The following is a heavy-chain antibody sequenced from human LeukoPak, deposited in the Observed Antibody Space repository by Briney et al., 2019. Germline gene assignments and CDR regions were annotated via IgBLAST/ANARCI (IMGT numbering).Heavy chain of an antibody. CDR1: GYIFTAYH. J-gene: IGHJ5*02. D-gene: IGHD2-8*01. CDR2: INPNSGGT. V-gene: IGHV1-2*02. Sequence: APVKVSCKASGYIFTAYHMHWVRQAPGQGLEWMGWINPNSGGTNYAPKFQGRVTMTRDTSITTAYMELTRLTSDDTAIYYCARQDRVSPTFPNNWFDPWGQGTLVTVSS. CDR3: ARQDRVSPTFPNNWFDP.